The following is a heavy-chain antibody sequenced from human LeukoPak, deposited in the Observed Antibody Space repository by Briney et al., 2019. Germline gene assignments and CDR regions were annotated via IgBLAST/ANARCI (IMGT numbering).Heavy chain of an antibody. D-gene: IGHD1-26*01. CDR1: GYTFTSYY. V-gene: IGHV1-46*01. CDR3: ARALVGATIFDY. CDR2: INPSGGST. Sequence: ASVTVSCKASGYTFTSYYMHWVRQAPGQGLEWMGIINPSGGSTSYAQKFQGRVTMTRDTSTSTVYMELSSLRSEDTAVYYCARALVGATIFDYWGQGTLVTVSS. J-gene: IGHJ4*02.